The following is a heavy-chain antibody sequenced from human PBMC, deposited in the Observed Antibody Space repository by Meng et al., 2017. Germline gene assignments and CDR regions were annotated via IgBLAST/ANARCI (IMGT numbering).Heavy chain of an antibody. Sequence: VQLVELGGGGVQPGRSLRLSCAASGLTFSSYGMHWFRQAPGKGLEWVAVIWYDGSNKYYADSVKGRFTISRDNSKNTLYLQMNSLRAEDTAVYYCARVVYSSGWSFDYWGQGTLVTVSS. CDR2: IWYDGSNK. V-gene: IGHV3-33*01. CDR3: ARVVYSSGWSFDY. D-gene: IGHD6-19*01. CDR1: GLTFSSYG. J-gene: IGHJ4*02.